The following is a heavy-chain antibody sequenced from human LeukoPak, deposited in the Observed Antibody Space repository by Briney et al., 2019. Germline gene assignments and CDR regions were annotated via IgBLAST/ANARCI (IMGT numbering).Heavy chain of an antibody. J-gene: IGHJ4*02. Sequence: SETLSLTCTVSGYSISSGYYWGWIRQPPGKGLEWIGSIYHSGSTYYNPSLKSRVTISVDTSKNQFSLKLSSVTAADTAIYYCARGGSSWPIPPHWFDYWGPGVLVTVSS. V-gene: IGHV4-38-2*02. CDR3: ARGGSSWPIPPHWFDY. D-gene: IGHD6-13*01. CDR2: IYHSGST. CDR1: GYSISSGYY.